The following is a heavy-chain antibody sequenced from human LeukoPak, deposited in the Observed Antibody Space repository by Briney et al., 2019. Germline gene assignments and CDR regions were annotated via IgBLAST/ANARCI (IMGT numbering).Heavy chain of an antibody. V-gene: IGHV3-15*01. J-gene: IGHJ6*03. D-gene: IGHD5-18*01. CDR2: IKSKTDGGTT. CDR3: TTQDTAMVTIGRRVHYYYMDV. Sequence: GGSLRLSCAASGFTFSNAWMSWVRQAPGKGLEWVGRIKSKTDGGTTDYAAPVKGRFTIPRDDSKNTLYLQMNSLKTEDTAVYYCTTQDTAMVTIGRRVHYYYMDVWGKGTTVTVSS. CDR1: GFTFSNAW.